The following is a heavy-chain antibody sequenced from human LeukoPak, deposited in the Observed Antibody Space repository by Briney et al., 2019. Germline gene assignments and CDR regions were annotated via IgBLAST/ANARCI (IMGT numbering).Heavy chain of an antibody. Sequence: SETLSLTCAVYGGSFSGYYWSWIRQPPGKGLEWIGEINHSGSTNYNPSLKSRVTISVDTSKNQFSLRLSSVTAADTAVYYCARVSGYDWESFHDYWGQGILVTVSS. CDR3: ARVSGYDWESFHDY. CDR2: INHSGST. CDR1: GGSFSGYY. D-gene: IGHD5-12*01. J-gene: IGHJ4*02. V-gene: IGHV4-34*01.